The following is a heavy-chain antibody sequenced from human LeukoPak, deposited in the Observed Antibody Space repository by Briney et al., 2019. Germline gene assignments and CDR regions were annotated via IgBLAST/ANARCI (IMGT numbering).Heavy chain of an antibody. CDR1: GYTFTSYG. J-gene: IGHJ5*02. Sequence: ASVKVSCKASGYTFTSYGISWVRQAPGQGLEWMGWISAYNGNTNYAQKLQGRVTMTTDTSTSTAYMELRSLRSGDTAVYYCARAPQRIPAALNWFDPWGQGTLVTVSS. CDR3: ARAPQRIPAALNWFDP. V-gene: IGHV1-18*01. D-gene: IGHD2-2*01. CDR2: ISAYNGNT.